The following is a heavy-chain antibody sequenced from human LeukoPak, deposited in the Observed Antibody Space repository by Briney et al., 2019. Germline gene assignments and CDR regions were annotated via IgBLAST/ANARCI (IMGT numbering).Heavy chain of an antibody. CDR1: GFTFSSYA. CDR2: ISGSGGST. Sequence: GGSLRLSCAASGFTFSSYAMSWVRQAPGKGLEWVSAISGSGGSTYYADSVKGRFTISRDNSKNTLYLQMNSLRAEDTAVYYCAKVSTMVRGVITGYDVFDYWGQGTLVTVSS. J-gene: IGHJ4*02. V-gene: IGHV3-23*01. D-gene: IGHD3-10*01. CDR3: AKVSTMVRGVITGYDVFDY.